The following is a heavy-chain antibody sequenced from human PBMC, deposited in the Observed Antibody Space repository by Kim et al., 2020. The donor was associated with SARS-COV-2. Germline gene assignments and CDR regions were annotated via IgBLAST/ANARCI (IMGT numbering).Heavy chain of an antibody. V-gene: IGHV4-38-2*02. J-gene: IGHJ6*02. CDR2: IYHSGST. Sequence: SETLSLTCTVSGYSISSGYYWGWIRQPPGKGLEWIGSIYHSGSTYYNPSLKSRVTISVDTSKNQFSLKLSSVTAADTAVYYCASDRSTSLFLASYYYGMDVWGQGTTVTVSS. CDR1: GYSISSGYY. D-gene: IGHD5-12*01. CDR3: ASDRSTSLFLASYYYGMDV.